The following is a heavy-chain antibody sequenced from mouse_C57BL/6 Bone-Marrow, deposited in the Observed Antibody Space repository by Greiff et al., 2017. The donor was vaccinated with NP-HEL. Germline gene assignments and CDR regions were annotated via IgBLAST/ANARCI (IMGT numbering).Heavy chain of an antibody. CDR3: ARDSNSYYAMDY. CDR1: GYTFTSYW. CDR2: IYPGSGST. V-gene: IGHV1-55*01. Sequence: QVQLQQPGAELVKPGASVKMSCKASGYTFTSYWITWVKQRPGQGLEWIGDIYPGSGSTNYNEKFKSKAKLTVDTSSSTAYMQLSSLTSEDSAVYYCARDSNSYYAMDYWGQGTAVTVSS. J-gene: IGHJ4*01. D-gene: IGHD2-5*01.